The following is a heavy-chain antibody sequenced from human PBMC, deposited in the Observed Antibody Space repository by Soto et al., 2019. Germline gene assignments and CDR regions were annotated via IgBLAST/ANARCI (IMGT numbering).Heavy chain of an antibody. Sequence: QVQLVESGGGVVQPGRSLRLSCAASGFTFSSYGMHWVRQAPGKGLEWVAVIWYDGSNKYYADSVKGRFTISRDNSKNTLYLQMNSLRAEDTAVYYCAREVGQQLVNAFDIWGQGTMVTVSS. CDR1: GFTFSSYG. J-gene: IGHJ3*02. CDR3: AREVGQQLVNAFDI. CDR2: IWYDGSNK. V-gene: IGHV3-33*01. D-gene: IGHD6-13*01.